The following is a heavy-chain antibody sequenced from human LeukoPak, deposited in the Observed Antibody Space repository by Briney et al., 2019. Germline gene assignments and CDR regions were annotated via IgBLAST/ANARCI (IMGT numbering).Heavy chain of an antibody. CDR1: ADSICNSY. V-gene: IGHV4-4*08. CDR3: VRGPGRGYDLEP. J-gene: IGHJ5*02. CDR2: ISTGGDI. Sequence: SVTLSLPCALSADSICNSYGRCPRQPPGKAVEFIGYISTGGDINYSPSLRSRATMSINPSNNQLSLTLTSVTTADTAVYFCVRGPGRGYDLEPWGQGSLVTVSS. D-gene: IGHD3-22*01.